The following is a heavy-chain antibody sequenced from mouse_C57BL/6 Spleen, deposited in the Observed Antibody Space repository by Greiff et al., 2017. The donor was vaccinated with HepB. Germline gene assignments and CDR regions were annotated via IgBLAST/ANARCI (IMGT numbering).Heavy chain of an antibody. CDR3: ARGLGTTVVASRGDYAMDY. J-gene: IGHJ4*01. CDR2: IDPSDSET. Sequence: VKLQQPGAELVRPGSSVKLSCKASGYTFTSYWMHWVKQRPIQGLEWIGNIDPSDSETHYNQKFKDKATLTVDKSSSTAYMQLSSLTSEDSAVYYCARGLGTTVVASRGDYAMDYWGQGTSVTVSS. CDR1: GYTFTSYW. D-gene: IGHD1-1*01. V-gene: IGHV1-52*01.